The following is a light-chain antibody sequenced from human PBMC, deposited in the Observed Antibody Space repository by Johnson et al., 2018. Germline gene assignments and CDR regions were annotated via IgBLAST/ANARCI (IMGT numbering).Light chain of an antibody. J-gene: IGLJ1*01. V-gene: IGLV1-51*02. CDR1: SSNIGNNY. CDR2: ENN. CDR3: GTGDSSLSAGNV. Sequence: QSVLTQPPSVSAAPGQKVTISCSGSSSNIGNNYVSWYQQLQGTAPKLLIYENNKRPSGIPDRFSGSKSGTSATLGITGLQTGDEADYYCGTGDSSLSAGNVCGTGTKVTVL.